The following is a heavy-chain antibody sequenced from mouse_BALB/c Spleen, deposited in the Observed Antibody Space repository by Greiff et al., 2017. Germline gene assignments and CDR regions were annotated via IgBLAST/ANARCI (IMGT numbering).Heavy chain of an antibody. J-gene: IGHJ4*01. CDR2: IDPANGNT. Sequence: EVQLQQSGAELVKPGASVKLSCTASGFYIKDTYMHWVKQRPEQGLEWIGRIDPANGNTKYDPKFQGKATITADTSSNTAYLQLISLTSEDTAVYYCATWGYDGNSYAMDYWGQGTSVTVSS. CDR1: GFYIKDTY. D-gene: IGHD2-1*01. V-gene: IGHV14-3*02. CDR3: ATWGYDGNSYAMDY.